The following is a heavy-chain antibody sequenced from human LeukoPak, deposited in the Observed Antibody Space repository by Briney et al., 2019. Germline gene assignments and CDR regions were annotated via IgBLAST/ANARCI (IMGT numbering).Heavy chain of an antibody. V-gene: IGHV4-30-2*01. J-gene: IGHJ5*01. D-gene: IGHD3-10*01. CDR1: RGAITSGGYS. CDR3: ARSRQASGLLGS. CDR2: ISDGGPA. Sequence: SETLSLTCTVSRGAITSGGYSWNWIRQPPGKGLEWIGYISDGGPAYYNPSLKSRFTISVDRPKNQFFLTVTSVTAADTAVYFCARSRQASGLLGSWGQGILVAVPS.